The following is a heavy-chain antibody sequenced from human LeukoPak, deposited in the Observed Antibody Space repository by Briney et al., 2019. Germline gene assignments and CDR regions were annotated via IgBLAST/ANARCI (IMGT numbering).Heavy chain of an antibody. V-gene: IGHV4-4*02. CDR2: IYPSGTT. Sequence: SETLSLTCAVSDVSINTRNWWSWIRQPPGKGLEWIGEIYPSGTTNYNPSLKSRVSISIDKSNNQFSLTLTSVTAADTALYFCAREGSGYSSEFDSWGQGTLVTVSS. J-gene: IGHJ4*02. CDR1: DVSINTRNW. D-gene: IGHD3-3*01. CDR3: AREGSGYSSEFDS.